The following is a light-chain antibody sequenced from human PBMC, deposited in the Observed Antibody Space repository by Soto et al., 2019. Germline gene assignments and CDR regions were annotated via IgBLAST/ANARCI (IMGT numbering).Light chain of an antibody. Sequence: QSVLTQPASVSGSPGQSITLSCTGTSSDVGGYTYVSWFQQHPGKAPELMIYEVSNRPSGVSNRFSGSKSGNTASLTISGLQAEDEADYYCTSYTSTSALFVFGTGTKVTVL. CDR3: TSYTSTSALFV. J-gene: IGLJ1*01. CDR2: EVS. V-gene: IGLV2-14*01. CDR1: SSDVGGYTY.